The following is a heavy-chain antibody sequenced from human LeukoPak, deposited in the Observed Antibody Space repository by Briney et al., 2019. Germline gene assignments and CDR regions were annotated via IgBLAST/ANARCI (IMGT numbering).Heavy chain of an antibody. Sequence: PGGSLRLSCAASGFTFSSYWMSWVRQAPGKGLEWVANIRQDGSEKYYVDSVKGRFTISRDNAKNSLYLQMNSLRAEDTAVYYCARDKDDFWSGYPGSMDVWGQGTLVTVSS. D-gene: IGHD3-3*01. CDR3: ARDKDDFWSGYPGSMDV. V-gene: IGHV3-7*01. J-gene: IGHJ4*02. CDR1: GFTFSSYW. CDR2: IRQDGSEK.